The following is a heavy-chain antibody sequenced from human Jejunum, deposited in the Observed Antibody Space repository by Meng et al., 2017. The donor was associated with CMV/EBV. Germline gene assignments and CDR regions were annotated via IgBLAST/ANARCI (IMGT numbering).Heavy chain of an antibody. J-gene: IGHJ4*02. D-gene: IGHD1-14*01. V-gene: IGHV4-30-4*01. CDR2: IYASGST. Sequence: VSGDSITSGDSYWSWIRQPPGKGLEWIGYIYASGSTSYNPSLESRVTISVDTSKNQFSLKVMSVTAADTAVYYCAREGTNSYYFDYWGQGTLVTVSS. CDR1: GDSITSGDSY. CDR3: AREGTNSYYFDY.